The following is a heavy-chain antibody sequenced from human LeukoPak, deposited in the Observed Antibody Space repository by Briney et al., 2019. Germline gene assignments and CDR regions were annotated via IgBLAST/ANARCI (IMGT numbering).Heavy chain of an antibody. CDR2: INHSGSI. V-gene: IGHV4-34*01. CDR1: GGSFSSYY. J-gene: IGHJ3*02. CDR3: ARGLEAMPPYAFDI. D-gene: IGHD2-2*01. Sequence: PSETLSLTCAVYGGSFSSYYWSWIRQPPGKGLEWIGEINHSGSINYNSSLKSRINISVDTSKNQFSLKLSSVTAADTAVYYCARGLEAMPPYAFDIWGQGTMVTVSS.